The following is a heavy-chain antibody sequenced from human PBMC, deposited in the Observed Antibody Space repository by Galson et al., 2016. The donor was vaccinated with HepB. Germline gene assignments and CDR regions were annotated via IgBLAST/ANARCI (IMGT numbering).Heavy chain of an antibody. D-gene: IGHD3-22*01. Sequence: SLRLSCAASGFTFDDFVMIWFRQAPGRGPEWVGFIRSKPFGETTEYAASVTGRFSISRDDSKSIAYLQLNSLRTDDTAVYYCARPHYIDGSGYYSIRLGVVDVWGQGTMVTVSS. CDR3: ARPHYIDGSGYYSIRLGVVDV. CDR2: IRSKPFGETT. V-gene: IGHV3-49*03. CDR1: GFTFDDFV. J-gene: IGHJ3*01.